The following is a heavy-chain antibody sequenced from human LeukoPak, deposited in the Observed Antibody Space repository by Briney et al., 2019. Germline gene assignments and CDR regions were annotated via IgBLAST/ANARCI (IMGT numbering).Heavy chain of an antibody. Sequence: SETLSLTCAVYGGSFSGYYWSWIRQPPGKGLEWIGEINHSGSTNYNPSLKSQVTISVDTSKNQFSLKLSSVTAADTAVYYCARGNSYGPDYWGQGTLVTVSS. CDR2: INHSGST. CDR3: ARGNSYGPDY. CDR1: GGSFSGYY. V-gene: IGHV4-34*01. D-gene: IGHD5-18*01. J-gene: IGHJ4*02.